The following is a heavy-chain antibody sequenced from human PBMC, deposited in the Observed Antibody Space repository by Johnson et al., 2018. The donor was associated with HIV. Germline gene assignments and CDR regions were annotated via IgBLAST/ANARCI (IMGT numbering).Heavy chain of an antibody. CDR3: AKDTRRKLVMITFGGVIAYH. Sequence: VQLVESGGGVVRPGGSLRLSCAASGFTFDDYGMSWVRQAPGKGLEWVSGINWNGGSTGYADSVKGRFTISRDNAENSLYLQMNSLRAEDTALYYCAKDTRRKLVMITFGGVIAYHWGQGTMVTVSS. CDR2: INWNGGST. CDR1: GFTFDDYG. D-gene: IGHD3-16*02. V-gene: IGHV3-20*04. J-gene: IGHJ3*01.